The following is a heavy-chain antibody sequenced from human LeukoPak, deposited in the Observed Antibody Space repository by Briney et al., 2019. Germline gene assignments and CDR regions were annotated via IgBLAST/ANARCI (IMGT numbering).Heavy chain of an antibody. CDR2: IYSGGGT. J-gene: IGHJ5*02. D-gene: IGHD6-13*01. CDR3: ARKSLGIAAAGTFFGS. V-gene: IGHV3-53*01. Sequence: GSLRLSCAASGFTVSNNFVTWVRQAPGKGLEWVSIIYSGGGTDYADSVKGRFTTPRDNSKNTVYLQMNSLRAEDTAVYHCARKSLGIAAAGTFFGSWGQGTLVTVSS. CDR1: GFTVSNNF.